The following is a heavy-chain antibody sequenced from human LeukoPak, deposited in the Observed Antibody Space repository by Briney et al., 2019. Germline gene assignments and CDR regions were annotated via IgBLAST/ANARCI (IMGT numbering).Heavy chain of an antibody. D-gene: IGHD2-2*01. CDR2: ISSSGSTI. Sequence: AGGSLRLSCVASGFTFSDYYMSWIRQAPGKGLEWVSYISSSGSTIYYADSVKGRFTISRDNAKNSLYLQMNSLRAEDTAVYYCARAQGGIVVVPAPDYWGQGTLVTVSS. J-gene: IGHJ4*02. V-gene: IGHV3-11*01. CDR3: ARAQGGIVVVPAPDY. CDR1: GFTFSDYY.